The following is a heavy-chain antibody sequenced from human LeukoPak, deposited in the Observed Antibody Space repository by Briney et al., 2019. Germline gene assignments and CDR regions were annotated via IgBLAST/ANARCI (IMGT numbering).Heavy chain of an antibody. CDR3: AREGGYDIFTGYYNHWFDP. Sequence: SETLSLTCTVSGGSISSYYWSWIRQPPGKGLEWIGYIYYSGSTNYNPSLKSRVTISVDTSKNQFSLKLSSVTAADTAVYYCAREGGYDIFTGYYNHWFDPWGQGTLVTASS. V-gene: IGHV4-59*01. D-gene: IGHD3-9*01. CDR1: GGSISSYY. CDR2: IYYSGST. J-gene: IGHJ5*02.